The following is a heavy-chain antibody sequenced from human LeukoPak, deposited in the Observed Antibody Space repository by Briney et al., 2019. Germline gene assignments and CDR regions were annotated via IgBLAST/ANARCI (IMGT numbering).Heavy chain of an antibody. CDR2: IYSGGST. D-gene: IGHD6-19*01. CDR1: GFTFSSNY. V-gene: IGHV3-53*01. CDR3: AKSESSGWYWGAFGY. Sequence: GGSLRLSCAASGFTFSSNYMSWVRQAPGKGLEWVSVIYSGGSTYYSDSVKGRLTISRDNSKNTLYLQMNSLRAEDTAVYYCAKSESSGWYWGAFGYWGQGTLVTVSS. J-gene: IGHJ4*02.